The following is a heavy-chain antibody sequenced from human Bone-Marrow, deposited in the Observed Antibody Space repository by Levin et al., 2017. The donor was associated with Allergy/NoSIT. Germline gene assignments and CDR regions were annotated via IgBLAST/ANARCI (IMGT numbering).Heavy chain of an antibody. CDR2: ISTDIKYK. J-gene: IGHJ5*02. D-gene: IGHD2-15*01. V-gene: IGHV3-21*06. CDR1: GFSFTSYS. Sequence: GGSLRLSCATSGFSFTSYSMNWLRQAPGKGLEWVSSISTDIKYKFYADSVKGRFTISRDSAENSLYLQMDSLRVEDTAVYYCARGQGVYSYAPYGPWGQGTLVTVSS. CDR3: ARGQGVYSYAPYGP.